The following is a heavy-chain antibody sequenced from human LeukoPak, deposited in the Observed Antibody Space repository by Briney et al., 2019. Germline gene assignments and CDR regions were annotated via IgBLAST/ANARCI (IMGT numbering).Heavy chain of an antibody. CDR2: INPSGGST. CDR1: GYTFTSYY. CDR3: ARVRWLQWTFDY. D-gene: IGHD6-19*01. Sequence: GASVKVSCKASGYTFTSYYMHWVRQAPGQGLEWMGIINPSGGSTSHAQKFQGRVTMTRDMSTSTVYMELSSLRSEDTAVYYCARVRWLQWTFDYWGQGTLVTVSS. J-gene: IGHJ4*02. V-gene: IGHV1-46*01.